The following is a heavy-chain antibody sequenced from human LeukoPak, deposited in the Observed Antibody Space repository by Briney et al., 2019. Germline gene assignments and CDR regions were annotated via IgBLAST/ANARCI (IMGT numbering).Heavy chain of an antibody. V-gene: IGHV3-23*01. CDR2: ISGCGGST. D-gene: IGHD3-22*01. Sequence: GGSLRLSCAASGFTFTSYGMSWVRQAPGKGLEWVSGISGCGGSTYYADSVKGRFTISRDNAKNSLYLQMNSLRAEDTAVYYCASPTRGDSSGYYVYAFDIWGQGTMVTVSS. J-gene: IGHJ3*02. CDR1: GFTFTSYG. CDR3: ASPTRGDSSGYYVYAFDI.